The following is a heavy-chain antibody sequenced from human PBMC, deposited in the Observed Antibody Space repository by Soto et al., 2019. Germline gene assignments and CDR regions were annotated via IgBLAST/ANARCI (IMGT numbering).Heavy chain of an antibody. D-gene: IGHD3-10*01. J-gene: IGHJ6*02. CDR1: GGTFSSYA. Sequence: SVKVSCKASGGTFSSYAISWVRQAPGQGLEWMGGIIPIFGTANYAQNFQVRVTIPADKSTSTAYMELSSLRSEDTAVYYCARDYGSGRYYGMDVWGQGTTVTVSS. CDR2: IIPIFGTA. CDR3: ARDYGSGRYYGMDV. V-gene: IGHV1-69*06.